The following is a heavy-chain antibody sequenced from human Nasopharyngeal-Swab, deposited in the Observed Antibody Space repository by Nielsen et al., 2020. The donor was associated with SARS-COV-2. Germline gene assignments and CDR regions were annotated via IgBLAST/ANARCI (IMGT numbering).Heavy chain of an antibody. J-gene: IGHJ4*02. V-gene: IGHV4-39*01. Sequence: GSLRLSCTVSGGSVSDTDYFWGRIRQPPVTGLDWIGNIDYRRRTFYNPSLKSRVSISVDMSKNQFSLNLHSVTAADTGVYYCASYYVGVDGQKRFDDWGQGTLVTVSS. CDR3: ASYYVGVDGQKRFDD. CDR1: GGSVSDTDYF. CDR2: IDYRRRT. D-gene: IGHD1-26*01.